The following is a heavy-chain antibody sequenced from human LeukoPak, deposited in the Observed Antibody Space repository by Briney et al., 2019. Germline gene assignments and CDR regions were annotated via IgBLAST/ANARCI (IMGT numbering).Heavy chain of an antibody. CDR3: ASCNDSSGYFAY. V-gene: IGHV7-4-1*02. Sequence: ASVKVSCKASGGTFSSYAISWVRRAPGQGLEYMGWVNTNTGNPTYAQGFTGRFVFSSDSSVSTAYLQITSLKAGDSAIYFCASCNDSSGYFAYWGQGTLVTVSS. D-gene: IGHD3-22*01. CDR1: GGTFSSYA. J-gene: IGHJ4*02. CDR2: VNTNTGNP.